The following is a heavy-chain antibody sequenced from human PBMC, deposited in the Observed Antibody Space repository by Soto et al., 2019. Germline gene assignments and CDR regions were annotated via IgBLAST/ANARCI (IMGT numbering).Heavy chain of an antibody. Sequence: EVQLVESGGGLVQPGGSLRLSCAASGFIFSNYAMRWVRQAPGKGLEWVSSISGGGDTTDYADSVKGRFTISRDNSKHTLSLQRKSLRAEDTAVYFCAKDYCSSTSCYTLGVFQVWGQGRMVTVSS. CDR2: ISGGGDTT. V-gene: IGHV3-23*04. CDR3: AKDYCSSTSCYTLGVFQV. D-gene: IGHD2-2*02. CDR1: GFIFSNYA. J-gene: IGHJ3*01.